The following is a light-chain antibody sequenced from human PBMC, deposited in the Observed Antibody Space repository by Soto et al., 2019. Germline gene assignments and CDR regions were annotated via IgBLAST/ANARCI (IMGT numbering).Light chain of an antibody. Sequence: QSALTQPASVSGSPGQSITISCTGTGSDIGYYNYVSWYQQSPDKAPKLVIFEVNVRPSGVSTRFSGSKSGNTASLTISGLQAEGEGDYYCSSYTRNSNIVFGGGTQLTVL. CDR2: EVN. V-gene: IGLV2-14*01. J-gene: IGLJ7*01. CDR3: SSYTRNSNIV. CDR1: GSDIGYYNY.